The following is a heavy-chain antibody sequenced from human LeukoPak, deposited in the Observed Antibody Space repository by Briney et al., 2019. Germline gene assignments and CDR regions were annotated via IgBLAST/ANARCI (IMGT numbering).Heavy chain of an antibody. J-gene: IGHJ4*02. CDR1: GGTFSSYA. CDR3: ARTQRTLNYGDYGSDY. CDR2: IIPIFGTA. Sequence: ASVKVSCKASGGTFSSYAISWVRQAPGQGLEWMGGIIPIFGTANYAQKFQGRVTITTDESTSTAYMELSSLRSEDTAVYYCARTQRTLNYGDYGSDYWGQGTLVTVSS. V-gene: IGHV1-69*05. D-gene: IGHD4-17*01.